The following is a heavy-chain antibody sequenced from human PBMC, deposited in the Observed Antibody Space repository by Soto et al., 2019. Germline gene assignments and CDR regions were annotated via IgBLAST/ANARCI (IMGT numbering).Heavy chain of an antibody. D-gene: IGHD3-9*01. V-gene: IGHV4-59*01. Sequence: QVQLQESGPGLVKPSETLSLTCTVSGGSISSYYWSWIRQPPGKGLDWIGYISDSGSSNYNPSLRTRVTMLVDTSKNQFSLKLSSVTAADTAVYYCASFDILTGYSDYWVQGTLVTVSS. J-gene: IGHJ4*02. CDR2: ISDSGSS. CDR1: GGSISSYY. CDR3: ASFDILTGYSDY.